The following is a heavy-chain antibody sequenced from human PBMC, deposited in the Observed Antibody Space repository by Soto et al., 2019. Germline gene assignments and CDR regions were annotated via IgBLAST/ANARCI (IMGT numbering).Heavy chain of an antibody. D-gene: IGHD5-18*01. CDR2: IYYSGST. CDR1: GGSISSGDYY. Sequence: SETLSLTCTVSGGSISSGDYYWSWIRQPPGKGLEWIGYIYYSGSTNYNPSLKSRVTISVDTSKNQFSLKLSSVTAADTAVYYCARDNGYSYGYTLDHWGQGTQVTVSS. CDR3: ARDNGYSYGYTLDH. J-gene: IGHJ4*02. V-gene: IGHV4-61*08.